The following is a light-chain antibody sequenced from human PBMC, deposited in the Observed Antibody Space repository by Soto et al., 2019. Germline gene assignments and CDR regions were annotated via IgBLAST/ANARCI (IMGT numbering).Light chain of an antibody. J-gene: IGKJ3*01. V-gene: IGKV3-11*01. CDR3: QQRNNWPT. Sequence: ELVLTQSPATLSLSPGERATLSCSASQSVTSNLAWYQQKPGQAPRLLIYDASNRATSIPASCSGSGSGTAFTLTISSLEPEDFAVYYCQQRNNWPTFGPGTKVDIK. CDR2: DAS. CDR1: QSVTSN.